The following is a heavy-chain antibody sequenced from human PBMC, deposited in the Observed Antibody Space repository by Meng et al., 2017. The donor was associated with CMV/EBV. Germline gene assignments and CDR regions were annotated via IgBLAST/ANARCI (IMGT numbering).Heavy chain of an antibody. J-gene: IGHJ4*02. CDR1: GGSISSGGYY. CDR2: IYYSGST. D-gene: IGHD3-22*01. V-gene: IGHV4-31*03. CDR3: ASSYYYDSSGYYQYYFDY. Sequence: LRLSCTVSGGSISSGGYYWSWIRQHPGKGPEWIGYIYYSGSTYYNPSLKSRVTISVDTSKNQFSLKLSSVTAADTAVYYCASSYYYDSSGYYQYYFDYWGQGTLVTVSS.